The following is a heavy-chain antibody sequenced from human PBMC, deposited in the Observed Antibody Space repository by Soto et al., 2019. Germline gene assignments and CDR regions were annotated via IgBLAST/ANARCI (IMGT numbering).Heavy chain of an antibody. CDR3: GRIDSRYYFDY. D-gene: IGHD3-22*01. CDR1: GYTFTTYW. J-gene: IGHJ4*02. Sequence: GESLKISFKFSGYTFTTYWNGLGLQLPGKGLEWMGIIYPGDSDTTYSPSFQGQVTISADKSISTAYLQWNSLKASDSDMYYCGRIDSRYYFDYWGQGTLVTVSS. V-gene: IGHV5-51*01. CDR2: IYPGDSDT.